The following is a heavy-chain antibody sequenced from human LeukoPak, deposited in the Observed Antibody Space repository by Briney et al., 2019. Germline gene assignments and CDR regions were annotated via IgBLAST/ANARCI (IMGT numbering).Heavy chain of an antibody. D-gene: IGHD6-13*01. Sequence: ASVKVSCKASGYTFTGYYMHWVRQAPGQGLEWMGWINPNSGGTNYAQKFQGRVTMTRDTSISTAYMELSRLRSDDTAVYYCARVDSSSWYEGPGAFDIWGQGTMVTVSS. J-gene: IGHJ3*02. CDR1: GYTFTGYY. CDR2: INPNSGGT. CDR3: ARVDSSSWYEGPGAFDI. V-gene: IGHV1-2*02.